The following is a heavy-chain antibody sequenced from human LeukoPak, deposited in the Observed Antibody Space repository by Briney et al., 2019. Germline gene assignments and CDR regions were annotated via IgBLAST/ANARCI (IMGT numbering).Heavy chain of an antibody. CDR3: AKDGDDLWEYWYFDL. D-gene: IGHD3-3*01. CDR2: ISGSGGST. CDR1: GFTFSSYA. J-gene: IGHJ2*01. Sequence: GESLRLSCAASGFTFSSYATSWVRQAPGKGLEWVSAISGSGGSTYYADSVKGRFTISRDNSKNTLYLQMNSLRAEDTAVYYCAKDGDDLWEYWYFDLWGRGTLVTVSS. V-gene: IGHV3-23*01.